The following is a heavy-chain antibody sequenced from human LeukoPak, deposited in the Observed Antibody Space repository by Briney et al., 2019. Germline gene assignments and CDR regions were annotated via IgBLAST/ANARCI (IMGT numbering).Heavy chain of an antibody. CDR3: AKNSRAIGDY. Sequence: GGSLRLSCVASGISFSTSGMHWVRQAPGKGLEWVAFIRYDGSNKYYADSVKGRFTISRDNSKNTLYLQMNSLRAEDTAVYYCAKNSRAIGDYWGQGTLVTVSS. V-gene: IGHV3-30*02. CDR2: IRYDGSNK. CDR1: GISFSTSG. J-gene: IGHJ4*02. D-gene: IGHD2-21*01.